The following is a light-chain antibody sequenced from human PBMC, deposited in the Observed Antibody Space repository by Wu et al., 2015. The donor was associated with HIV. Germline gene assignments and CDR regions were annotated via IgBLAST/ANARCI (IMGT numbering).Light chain of an antibody. J-gene: IGKJ4*01. CDR1: QDIYKY. V-gene: IGKV1-33*01. CDR2: DAS. CDR3: QQXDNLPLT. Sequence: DVQMTQSPSSLSASVGDRVTITCQASQDIYKYLSWYQQKPGKAPKLLIYDASNWETGVPSRFSGSGSGTYFSLTISGLQPEDIATYYCQQXDNLPLTFGGRDQGGDQT.